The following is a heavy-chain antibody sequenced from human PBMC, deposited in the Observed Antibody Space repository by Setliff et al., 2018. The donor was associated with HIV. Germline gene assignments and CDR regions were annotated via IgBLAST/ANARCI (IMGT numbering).Heavy chain of an antibody. CDR3: SKEKFTFTVVRGVIDS. CDR1: GFTFSSYD. D-gene: IGHD3-10*01. CDR2: ISSSSTYI. J-gene: IGHJ4*02. V-gene: IGHV3-21*04. Sequence: PEGSLRLSCAASGFTFSSYDMNWVRQAPGKGLEWVSSISSSSTYIYYADSVKGRFTISRDNAKKSLYLQMNSLRAEDTAFYYCSKEKFTFTVVRGVIDSWGQGTLVTVSS.